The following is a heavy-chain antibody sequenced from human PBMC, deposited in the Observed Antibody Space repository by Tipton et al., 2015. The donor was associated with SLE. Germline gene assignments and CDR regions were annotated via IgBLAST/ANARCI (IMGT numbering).Heavy chain of an antibody. V-gene: IGHV4-34*01. CDR1: GGSFSDYY. CDR2: INHSGST. CDR3: ARGRPRATQAWGGYYYYMDV. Sequence: TLSLTCAVYGGSFSDYYWSWIRQPPGKGLEWIGEINHSGSTNYNPSLKSRVTMSVDTSKNQFSLKLSSVTAADTAVYYCARGRPRATQAWGGYYYYMDVWDKGTTVTVSS. D-gene: IGHD3-16*01. J-gene: IGHJ6*03.